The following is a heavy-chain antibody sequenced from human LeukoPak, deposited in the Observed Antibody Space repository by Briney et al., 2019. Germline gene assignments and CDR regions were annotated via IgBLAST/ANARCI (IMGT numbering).Heavy chain of an antibody. V-gene: IGHV3-53*01. CDR1: GFTVSSNY. J-gene: IGHJ4*02. Sequence: GGSLRVSCAASGFTVSSNYMSWVRQAPGKGLEWVSVIYSGGSTYYADSVKGRFTISRDNSKNTLYLQMNSLRAEDTAVYYCRSGSYYKDYWGQGTLVTVSS. D-gene: IGHD3-10*01. CDR3: RSGSYYKDY. CDR2: IYSGGST.